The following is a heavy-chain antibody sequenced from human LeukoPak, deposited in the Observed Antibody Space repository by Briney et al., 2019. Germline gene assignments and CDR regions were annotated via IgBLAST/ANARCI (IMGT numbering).Heavy chain of an antibody. CDR1: GGSFSGYY. CDR3: ARSYGTPSGSYLERPYYFDY. D-gene: IGHD3-10*01. CDR2: IYYSGST. V-gene: IGHV4-39*01. J-gene: IGHJ4*02. Sequence: SETLSLTCAVYGGSFSGYYWGWIRQPPGKGLEWIGSIYYSGSTYYNPSLKSRVTISVDTSKNQFSLKLSSVTAADTAVYYCARSYGTPSGSYLERPYYFDYWGQGTLVTVSS.